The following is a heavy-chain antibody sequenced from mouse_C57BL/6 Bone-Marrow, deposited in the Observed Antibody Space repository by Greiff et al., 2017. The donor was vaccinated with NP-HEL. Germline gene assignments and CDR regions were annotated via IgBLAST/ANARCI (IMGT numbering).Heavy chain of an antibody. Sequence: EVHLVESGGGLVQSGRSLRLSCATSGFTFSDFYMEWVRQAPGKGLEWIAASRNKANDYTTEYSASVKGRFIVSRDTSQSILYLQMNALRAEDTAIYYCARDAYGSLWYFDVWGTGTTVTVSS. CDR3: ARDAYGSLWYFDV. CDR2: SRNKANDYTT. CDR1: GFTFSDFY. V-gene: IGHV7-1*01. J-gene: IGHJ1*03. D-gene: IGHD1-1*01.